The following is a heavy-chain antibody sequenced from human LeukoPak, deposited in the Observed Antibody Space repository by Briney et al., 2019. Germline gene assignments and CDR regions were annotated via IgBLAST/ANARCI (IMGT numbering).Heavy chain of an antibody. D-gene: IGHD3-22*01. V-gene: IGHV4-59*01. Sequence: SETLSLTCTVSGGSISSYYWSWIRQPPGKGLEWIGYIYYSGSTNYNPSLKSRVTISVDTSKNQVSLKLRSVTAADTAMYFCVREASTSYYDSSGYYRQTETFDVWGQGTMVTVSS. CDR1: GGSISSYY. CDR3: VREASTSYYDSSGYYRQTETFDV. CDR2: IYYSGST. J-gene: IGHJ3*01.